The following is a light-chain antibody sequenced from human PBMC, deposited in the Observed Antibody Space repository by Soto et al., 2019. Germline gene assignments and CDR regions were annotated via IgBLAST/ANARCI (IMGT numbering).Light chain of an antibody. CDR2: GAS. CDR1: QSVSSTY. Sequence: EIVLTQSPGTLSLCPGDRVTLSCRASQSVSSTYLAWNQQTPGQAPRLLIYGASSRATGIPDRFSGSGSGTDFTLTISRLEPEDFAVYYCQQYDTSPWTFGQGTKVEIK. J-gene: IGKJ1*01. V-gene: IGKV3-20*01. CDR3: QQYDTSPWT.